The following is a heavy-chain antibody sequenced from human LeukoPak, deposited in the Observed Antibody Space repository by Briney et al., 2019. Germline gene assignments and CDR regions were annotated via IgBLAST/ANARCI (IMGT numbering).Heavy chain of an antibody. CDR1: GYSISSGYY. J-gene: IGHJ5*02. V-gene: IGHV4-38-2*02. Sequence: SETLSLTCTVSGYSISSGYYWGWIRQPPGKGLEWIGSIYHNGSTYYNPSLKSRVTVSVDTSKNQFSLKLSSVTAADTAVYYCARGYYGDHESNWFDPWGQGTLVTVSS. D-gene: IGHD4-17*01. CDR2: IYHNGST. CDR3: ARGYYGDHESNWFDP.